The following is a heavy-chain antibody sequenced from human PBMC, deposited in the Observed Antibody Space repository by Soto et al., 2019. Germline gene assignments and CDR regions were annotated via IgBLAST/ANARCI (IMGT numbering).Heavy chain of an antibody. CDR2: ISGSGGST. D-gene: IGHD3-3*01. Sequence: EVQLLESGGGLVQPGGSLRLSCAASGFTFSSYAMSWVRQAPGKGLEWVSAISGSGGSTYYADSVKGRFTISRDNSKNTRYLQMNSLRAEDTAVYYCAKSAGYDFWSCYDVDYMDVWGKGTTVTVSS. V-gene: IGHV3-23*01. CDR3: AKSAGYDFWSCYDVDYMDV. J-gene: IGHJ6*03. CDR1: GFTFSSYA.